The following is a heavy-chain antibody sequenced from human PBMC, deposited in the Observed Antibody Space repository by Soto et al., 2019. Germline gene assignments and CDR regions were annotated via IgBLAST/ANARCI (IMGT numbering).Heavy chain of an antibody. CDR1: GGSINYSY. CDR2: VYYSGAA. D-gene: IGHD3-16*02. CDR3: ARDHGSYPNT. J-gene: IGHJ1*01. Sequence: SETLSLTCTVSGGSINYSYWTWIRQPPGKGLEWIGYVYYSGAADYNPSLKPRVTISIATSKTQFSLGLASATAADTGVYYCARDHGSYPNTWGQGILVTVSS. V-gene: IGHV4-59*01.